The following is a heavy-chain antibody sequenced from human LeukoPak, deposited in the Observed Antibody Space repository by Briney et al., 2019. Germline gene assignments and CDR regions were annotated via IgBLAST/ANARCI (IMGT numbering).Heavy chain of an antibody. CDR2: INPNSGGT. J-gene: IGHJ5*02. D-gene: IGHD2-2*01. V-gene: IGHV1-2*02. CDR3: VRAPTEGYCSSTSCLGPLNWFDP. Sequence: GASVKVSCKASGYTFTGYYMHWVRQAPGQGLEWMGWINPNSGGTNYAQKFQGRVTMTRGTSISTAYMELSRLRSDDTAVYYCVRAPTEGYCSSTSCLGPLNWFDPWGQGTLVTVSS. CDR1: GYTFTGYY.